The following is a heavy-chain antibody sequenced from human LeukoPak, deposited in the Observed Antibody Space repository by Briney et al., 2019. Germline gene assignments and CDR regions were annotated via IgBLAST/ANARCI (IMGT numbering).Heavy chain of an antibody. D-gene: IGHD1-26*01. J-gene: IGHJ6*03. V-gene: IGHV4-39*01. CDR3: ARVRAGYHYYYYMDV. CDR2: IYYSGST. Sequence: KTSETLSLTCTVSGGSISSSSYYWGWIRQPPGKGLEWIGSIYYSGSTYYNPSLKSRVTISVDTSKNQFSLKLSSVTAADTAVYYCARVRAGYHYYYYMDVWGKGTTVTVSS. CDR1: GGSISSSSYY.